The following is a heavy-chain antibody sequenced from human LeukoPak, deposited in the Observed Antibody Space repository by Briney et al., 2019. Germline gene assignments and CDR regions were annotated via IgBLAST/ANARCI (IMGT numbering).Heavy chain of an antibody. J-gene: IGHJ4*02. Sequence: GGSLRLSCAASGFTFSNYWMGWVRQAPGKGLEWVSYISSSGSTIYYADSVKGRFTISRDNSKNTLYLQMNSLRAEDTAVYYCAKPFADCSSTSCSFDYWGQGTLVTVSS. D-gene: IGHD2-2*01. CDR3: AKPFADCSSTSCSFDY. V-gene: IGHV3-23*01. CDR1: GFTFSNYW. CDR2: ISSSGSTI.